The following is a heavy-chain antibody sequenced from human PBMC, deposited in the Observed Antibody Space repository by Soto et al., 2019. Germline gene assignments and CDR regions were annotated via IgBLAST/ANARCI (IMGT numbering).Heavy chain of an antibody. V-gene: IGHV3-30-3*01. CDR2: ISNDGNRQ. J-gene: IGHJ3*02. D-gene: IGHD5-18*01. Sequence: GGSLRLSCAASGFTFSSQAMHWVCQAPGKGLEWVAAISNDGNRQLYADSVKDRFTISRDNSRNTLDLQMNNLRTEDTGVYFCARDIYSYGSVGTPDIWGQGTMVTVSS. CDR3: ARDIYSYGSVGTPDI. CDR1: GFTFSSQA.